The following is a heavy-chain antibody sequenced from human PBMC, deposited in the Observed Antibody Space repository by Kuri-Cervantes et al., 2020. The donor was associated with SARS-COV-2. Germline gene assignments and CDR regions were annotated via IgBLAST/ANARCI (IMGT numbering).Heavy chain of an antibody. CDR3: ARDGGFWSGYYKY. CDR2: INAGNGNT. CDR1: GYTFTSYA. D-gene: IGHD3-3*01. J-gene: IGHJ4*02. Sequence: ASVKVSCKASGYTFTSYAMHWVRQAPGQRLEWMGWINAGNGNTKYSQKFQGRVTITRDTSASTAYVELSSLRSEDTAVYYCARDGGFWSGYYKYWGQGTLVTVSS. V-gene: IGHV1-3*01.